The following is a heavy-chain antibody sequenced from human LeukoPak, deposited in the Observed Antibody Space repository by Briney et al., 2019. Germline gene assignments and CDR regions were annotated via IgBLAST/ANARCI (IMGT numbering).Heavy chain of an antibody. CDR2: IYTSGST. D-gene: IGHD6-13*01. J-gene: IGHJ5*02. CDR3: ARDRYSSSWYRLSWFDP. CDR1: GASVSGSAYY. Sequence: SETLSLTCTVSGASVSGSAYYWSWIRQPAGKGLEWIGRIYTSGSTNYNPSPKSRVTMSVDTSKNQFSLKLSSVTAADTAVYYCARDRYSSSWYRLSWFDPWGQGTLVTVSS. V-gene: IGHV4-61*02.